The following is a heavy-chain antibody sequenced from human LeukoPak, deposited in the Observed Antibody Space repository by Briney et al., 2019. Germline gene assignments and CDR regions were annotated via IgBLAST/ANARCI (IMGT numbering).Heavy chain of an antibody. CDR1: GFTFSNYA. Sequence: GGSLRLSRAASGFTFSNYAMTWVRQAPGKGLKWVSTISGSGGSTDYADSVKGRFTISRDNSKNTLYLQMNSLGAEDTAVYYCAKSLPRGYIYGSDYWGQGTLVIVSS. V-gene: IGHV3-23*01. CDR2: ISGSGGST. D-gene: IGHD5-18*01. J-gene: IGHJ4*02. CDR3: AKSLPRGYIYGSDY.